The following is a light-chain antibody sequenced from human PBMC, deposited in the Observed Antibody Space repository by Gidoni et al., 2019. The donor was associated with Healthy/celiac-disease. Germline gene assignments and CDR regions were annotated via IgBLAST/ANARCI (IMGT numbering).Light chain of an antibody. J-gene: IGKJ2*03. CDR3: QQRSS. Sequence: VLTQSPATLSLSPGERATRSCRASQSVSSYLAWYQQKPGQAPRLLIYDASNRATGIPARFSGSGSGTDFTLTISSLEPEDFAVYYCQQRSSFGQGTKLEIK. CDR2: DAS. CDR1: QSVSSY. V-gene: IGKV3-11*01.